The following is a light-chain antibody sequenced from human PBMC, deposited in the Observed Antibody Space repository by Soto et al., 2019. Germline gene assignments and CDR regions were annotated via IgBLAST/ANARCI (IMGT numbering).Light chain of an antibody. CDR1: QSVITN. CDR2: GAS. J-gene: IGKJ1*01. CDR3: QQYGSSPTT. Sequence: EIVMTQSPATLSVSPGERATLSCRASQSVITNLAWYQQKSGQAPRLLIYGASSRATGIPDRFSGSGSGTDFTLTISRLEPEDFAVYYCQQYGSSPTTFGQGTKVDI. V-gene: IGKV3-20*01.